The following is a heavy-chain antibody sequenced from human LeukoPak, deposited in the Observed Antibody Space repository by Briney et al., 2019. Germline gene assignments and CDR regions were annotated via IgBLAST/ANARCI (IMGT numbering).Heavy chain of an antibody. CDR3: GRDNYGSDY. J-gene: IGHJ4*02. D-gene: IGHD3-10*01. CDR2: IYYSGST. CDR1: GGSISSYY. V-gene: IGHV4-59*01. Sequence: SETLSLTCTVSGGSISSYYWSWIRQPPGKGLEWIGYIYYSGSTNYNPSLKSRVTISVDTSKNQFSLKLSSVTAADTAVYYCGRDNYGSDYWGQGTLVTVSS.